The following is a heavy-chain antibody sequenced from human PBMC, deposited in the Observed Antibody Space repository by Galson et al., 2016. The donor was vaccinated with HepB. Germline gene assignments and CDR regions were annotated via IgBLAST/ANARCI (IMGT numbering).Heavy chain of an antibody. J-gene: IGHJ6*02. CDR2: ISWNGGGV. V-gene: IGHV3-9*01. CDR1: GFRFDDYA. CDR3: AKALDYSSAWSDSYYYGMDV. Sequence: SLRLSCAASGFRFDDYAMDWVRQAPGKGLEWVSGISWNGGGVGYADSVKGRFTISRDNAKNSLYPQMDSLTPEDTALYYCAKALDYSSAWSDSYYYGMDVWGQGTTVTVSS. D-gene: IGHD6-13*01.